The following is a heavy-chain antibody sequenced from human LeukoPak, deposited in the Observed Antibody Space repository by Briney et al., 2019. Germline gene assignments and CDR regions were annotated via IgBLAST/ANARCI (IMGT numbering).Heavy chain of an antibody. CDR1: GFTFSSYA. Sequence: GGSLRLSCAASGFTFSSYAMHWVRQAPGKGLEWVAVISYDGSNKYYADSVKGRFTISRDNSKNTLYVQMNSLRVEDTAVYYCAKAYNYGSGSNYKIFDYWGQGTLVTVSS. CDR2: ISYDGSNK. D-gene: IGHD3-10*01. CDR3: AKAYNYGSGSNYKIFDY. J-gene: IGHJ4*02. V-gene: IGHV3-30-3*01.